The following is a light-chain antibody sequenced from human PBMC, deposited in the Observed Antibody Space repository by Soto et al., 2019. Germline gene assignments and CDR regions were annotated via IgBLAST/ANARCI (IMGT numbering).Light chain of an antibody. Sequence: EIVLTQSPATLSLSPGERATLSCRASQGVSKYLAWYQQKPGQVPRLLIYDIFNRATGVPARFSGSGSGTDFTLTISSLEPEDFAVYYCQQGDNWPLTFGGGTKVEIK. J-gene: IGKJ4*01. CDR2: DIF. V-gene: IGKV3-11*01. CDR1: QGVSKY. CDR3: QQGDNWPLT.